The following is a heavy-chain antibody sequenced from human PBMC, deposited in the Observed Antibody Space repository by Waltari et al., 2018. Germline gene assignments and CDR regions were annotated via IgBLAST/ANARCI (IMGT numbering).Heavy chain of an antibody. V-gene: IGHV1-2*06. Sequence: QVQLVQSGAEVKKPGASVKVSCKASGYTFTGYYMHWVRQAPGQGLEWMGRINPDSGGTNHAEKFQGRVTMTRDTSISTADMELSRLRSDDTAVYYCARMATTVTRGRIDYWGQGTLVTVSS. J-gene: IGHJ4*02. CDR1: GYTFTGYY. CDR2: INPDSGGT. D-gene: IGHD4-17*01. CDR3: ARMATTVTRGRIDY.